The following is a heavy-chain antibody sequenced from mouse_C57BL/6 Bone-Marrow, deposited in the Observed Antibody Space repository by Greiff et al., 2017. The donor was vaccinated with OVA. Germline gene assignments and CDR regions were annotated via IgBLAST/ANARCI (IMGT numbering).Heavy chain of an antibody. Sequence: QVQLQQPGAELVKPGASVKLSCKASGYTFTSYWMHWVKQRPGQGLEWIGMIHPISGSTNYNEKFKSKATLTVVKSSSTAYMQLSSLTSEYSAVYYCARERSYYYGSSSWFAYWGQGTLVTVSA. CDR3: ARERSYYYGSSSWFAY. D-gene: IGHD1-1*01. J-gene: IGHJ3*01. CDR2: IHPISGST. V-gene: IGHV1-64*01. CDR1: GYTFTSYW.